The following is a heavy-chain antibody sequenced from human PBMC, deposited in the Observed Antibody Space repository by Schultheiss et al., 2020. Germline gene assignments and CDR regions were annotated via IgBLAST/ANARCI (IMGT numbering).Heavy chain of an antibody. D-gene: IGHD1-26*01. V-gene: IGHV4-31*03. CDR1: GGSISSGGYY. CDR2: IYYSGST. Sequence: QTLSLTCTVSGGSISSGGYYWSWIRQHPGKGLEWIGYIYYSGSTYYNPSLKSRVTISVDTSKYQFSLKLSSVTAADTAVYYCARIYRTGANWFDPWGQGTLVTVSS. CDR3: ARIYRTGANWFDP. J-gene: IGHJ5*02.